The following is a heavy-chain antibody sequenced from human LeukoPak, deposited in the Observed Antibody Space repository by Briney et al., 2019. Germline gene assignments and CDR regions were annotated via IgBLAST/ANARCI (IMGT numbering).Heavy chain of an antibody. V-gene: IGHV3-30*18. CDR1: GFTFSNYG. Sequence: GGSLRLSCAASGFTFSNYGMHWVRQSPGEGLQWVALISNDGNDKYYADSVKGRFTISRDNAKNSLYLEMNSLRAEDTAVYYCAKRYSSTWYYFDYWGQGTLLTVSS. CDR2: ISNDGNDK. CDR3: AKRYSSTWYYFDY. D-gene: IGHD6-13*01. J-gene: IGHJ4*02.